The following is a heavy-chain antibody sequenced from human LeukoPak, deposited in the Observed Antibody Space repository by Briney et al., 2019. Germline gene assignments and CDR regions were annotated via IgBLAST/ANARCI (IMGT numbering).Heavy chain of an antibody. CDR2: ISSSSSYI. Sequence: PGGSLRLSCAASGFTFSSYSMNWVRQAPGRGLEWVSSISSSSSYIYYADSVKGRFTISRDNAKNSLYLQMNSLRAEDTALYHCARGHGSGSYDYWGQGTLVTVSS. CDR3: ARGHGSGSYDY. V-gene: IGHV3-21*04. CDR1: GFTFSSYS. D-gene: IGHD3-10*01. J-gene: IGHJ4*02.